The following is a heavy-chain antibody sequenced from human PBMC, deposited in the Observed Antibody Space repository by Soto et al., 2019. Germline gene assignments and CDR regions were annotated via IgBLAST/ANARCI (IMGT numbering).Heavy chain of an antibody. D-gene: IGHD2-15*01. CDR1: GDSVSSNSAA. Sequence: SQTLSLTCAISGDSVSSNSAAWNWIRQSPSRGLEWLGRTYYRSRWYNDYAVSVKSRITVNPDTSKNQFSLHLNSVTPEDTAVYYCFGSYALQWSYMYVWDKGTSVTGS. CDR2: TYYRSRWYN. V-gene: IGHV6-1*01. J-gene: IGHJ6*03. CDR3: FGSYALQWSYMYV.